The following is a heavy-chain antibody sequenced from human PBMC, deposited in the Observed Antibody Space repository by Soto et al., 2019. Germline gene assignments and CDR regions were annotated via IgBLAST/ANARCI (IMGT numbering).Heavy chain of an antibody. Sequence: GGSLRLSCAASGFTFSNAWMSWVRQAPGKGLEWVGRIKSKTDGGTTDYAAPVKGRFTISRDDSKNTLYLQMNSLKTEDTAVYYCTTAYGYSGYDFDYWGQGTLVTVSS. CDR1: GFTFSNAW. J-gene: IGHJ4*02. CDR2: IKSKTDGGTT. V-gene: IGHV3-15*01. CDR3: TTAYGYSGYDFDY. D-gene: IGHD5-12*01.